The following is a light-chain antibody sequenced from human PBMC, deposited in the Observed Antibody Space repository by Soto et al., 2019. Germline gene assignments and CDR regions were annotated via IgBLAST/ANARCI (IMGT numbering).Light chain of an antibody. CDR1: SSDVGGYNY. Sequence: QSALPQPRSVSGSPGQSATISCTGTSSDVGGYNYVSWYQQYPGKAPKLMIYDVSGRPSGVPDRFSGSKSGNTASLTISGLQAEDEADYYCCSYAGSFIFVFGTGTKVTVL. V-gene: IGLV2-11*01. CDR3: CSYAGSFIFV. CDR2: DVS. J-gene: IGLJ1*01.